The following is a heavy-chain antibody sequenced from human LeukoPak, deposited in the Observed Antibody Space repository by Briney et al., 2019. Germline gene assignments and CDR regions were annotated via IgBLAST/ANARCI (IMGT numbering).Heavy chain of an antibody. J-gene: IGHJ4*02. CDR2: IKEDGNVI. CDR3: ARDPGIAAAGTVGYFDS. V-gene: IGHV3-7*01. CDR1: GFSFSSYW. Sequence: PGGSLRLSCAASGFSFSSYWMSWVRQAPGKGPEWVANIKEDGNVIHYLDSVKGRFTISRDNAKNLLYLQMNSLRAEDTAVYYCARDPGIAAAGTVGYFDSWGQGALVTVSS. D-gene: IGHD6-13*01.